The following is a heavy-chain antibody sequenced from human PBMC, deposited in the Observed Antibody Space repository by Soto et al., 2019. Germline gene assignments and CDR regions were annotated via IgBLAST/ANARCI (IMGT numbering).Heavy chain of an antibody. CDR2: IYYSGST. D-gene: IGHD5-12*01. Sequence: QVQLQESGPGLVKPSETLSLTCTVSGGSISSYYWSWIRQPPGKGLEWIGYIYYSGSTNSNPSLKSRVTISVDTSKDQFSLKLSSVTAADTAVYYCARDSKRGYSGYDKLDYCGQGTLVTVSS. CDR1: GGSISSYY. J-gene: IGHJ4*02. V-gene: IGHV4-59*01. CDR3: ARDSKRGYSGYDKLDY.